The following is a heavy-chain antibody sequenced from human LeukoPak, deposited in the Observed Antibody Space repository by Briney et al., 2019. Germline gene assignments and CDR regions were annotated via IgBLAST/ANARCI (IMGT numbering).Heavy chain of an antibody. Sequence: PGGSLRLSCAASGFTVSSNYMSWVRQAPGKGLEWISIIYSDGSTYYADSVKGRFTISRDNSKNTLYLQMNSLRAEDTAVYYCARARYSSSLYFDYWGQGSLVTVSS. V-gene: IGHV3-53*01. CDR2: IYSDGST. CDR1: GFTVSSNY. D-gene: IGHD6-13*01. J-gene: IGHJ4*02. CDR3: ARARYSSSLYFDY.